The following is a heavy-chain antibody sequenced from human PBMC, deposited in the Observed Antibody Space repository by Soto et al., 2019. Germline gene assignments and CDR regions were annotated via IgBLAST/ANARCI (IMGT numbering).Heavy chain of an antibody. V-gene: IGHV3-23*01. CDR3: ASDSVTGNGGGDPYDP. J-gene: IGHJ5*02. D-gene: IGHD6-19*01. CDR2: FDGQGGP. CDR1: GFQIVAYA. Sequence: EAHLLESGGGLVKPGGSLRLSCVASGFQIVAYAMHLVRQAPGTGLEWVSSFDGQGGPTYVDSVRGRFTVARENSKNTLYLQMSSLRAEDSAIYYRASDSVTGNGGGDPYDPWGRGTLVIVTS.